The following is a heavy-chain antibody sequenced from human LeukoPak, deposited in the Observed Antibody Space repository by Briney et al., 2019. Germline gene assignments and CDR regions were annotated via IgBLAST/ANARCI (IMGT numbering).Heavy chain of an antibody. D-gene: IGHD6-19*01. CDR2: WRYDGSP. CDR3: VVTQKWLAFDY. Sequence: SETLSRTCAVSGGSISGRYWSWIRQPPGKGLEWIANWRYDGSPNYTPSLESRATISLDTSKNQFSLRLTSVTAADTAVYYCVVTQKWLAFDYWGQGILVTVSS. J-gene: IGHJ4*02. CDR1: GGSISGRY. V-gene: IGHV4-59*08.